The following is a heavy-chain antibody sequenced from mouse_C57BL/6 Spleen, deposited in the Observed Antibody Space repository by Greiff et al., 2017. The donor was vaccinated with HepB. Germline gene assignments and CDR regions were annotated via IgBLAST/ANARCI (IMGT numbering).Heavy chain of an antibody. V-gene: IGHV1-52*01. CDR1: GYTFTSYW. D-gene: IGHD2-4*01. CDR2: IDPSDSET. Sequence: QVQLKQPGAELVRPGSSVKLSCKASGYTFTSYWMHWVKQRPIQGLEWIGNIDPSDSETHYNQKFKDKATLTVDKSSSTAYMQLSSLTSEDSAVYYCAREAGLPLFAYWGQGTLVTVSA. CDR3: AREAGLPLFAY. J-gene: IGHJ3*01.